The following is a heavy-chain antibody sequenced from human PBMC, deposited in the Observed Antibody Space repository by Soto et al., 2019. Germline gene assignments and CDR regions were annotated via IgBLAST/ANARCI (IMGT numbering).Heavy chain of an antibody. J-gene: IGHJ4*02. Sequence: EVQLVESGGGLVQPGRSLRLSCAASGFTFDDYAMHWVRQAPGKGLEWVSGISWNSGSIGYADSVKGRFTISRDNAKNSLYLQMNSLRAEDTALYYCAKGDWNDEFRGVDYWGQGTLVTVSS. CDR3: AKGDWNDEFRGVDY. CDR1: GFTFDDYA. D-gene: IGHD1-1*01. CDR2: ISWNSGSI. V-gene: IGHV3-9*01.